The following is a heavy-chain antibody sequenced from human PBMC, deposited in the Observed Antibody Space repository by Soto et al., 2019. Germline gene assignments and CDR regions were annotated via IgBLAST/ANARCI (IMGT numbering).Heavy chain of an antibody. V-gene: IGHV4-31*03. CDR2: ISNSGRT. Sequence: SETLSLTCTVSGDSISRGAYYWTWIRQHPVKGLEWIGYISNSGRTYYNPSLKSRLTISLDSSENQFSLRLTSVTAADTAVYYCARGATNYYGSGSYYHQTNYFDYWGQGTLVTVSS. CDR1: GDSISRGAYY. J-gene: IGHJ4*02. D-gene: IGHD3-10*01. CDR3: ARGATNYYGSGSYYHQTNYFDY.